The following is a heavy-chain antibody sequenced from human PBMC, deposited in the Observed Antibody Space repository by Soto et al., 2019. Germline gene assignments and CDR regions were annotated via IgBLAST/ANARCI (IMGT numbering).Heavy chain of an antibody. CDR1: GASVRTYF. Sequence: QVQLQESGPGLVKPSETLSLTCTVSGASVRTYFWSWIRQSAGEGLEWLGRFDPSGTTTSNPSLKRRLTMSLDPSTNQFSLTLTSVPAADPAVYFCASLGRNYYNGMDVWGQGTTVIVSS. CDR3: ASLGRNYYNGMDV. CDR2: FDPSGTT. V-gene: IGHV4-4*07. J-gene: IGHJ6*02.